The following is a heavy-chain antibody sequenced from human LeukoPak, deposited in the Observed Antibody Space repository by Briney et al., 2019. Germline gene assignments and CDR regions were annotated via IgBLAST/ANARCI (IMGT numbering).Heavy chain of an antibody. D-gene: IGHD4-23*01. CDR2: IGTSSSTI. Sequence: PGGSLRLSCAASGFTFSSYGMNWVRQAPGKGLEWVSYIGTSSSTIYYADSVKGRFTISRDNARNSLYLQMKSLRDEDTAVYYCARHDFGGNSGDYWGQGTLVTVSS. J-gene: IGHJ4*02. CDR3: ARHDFGGNSGDY. CDR1: GFTFSSYG. V-gene: IGHV3-48*02.